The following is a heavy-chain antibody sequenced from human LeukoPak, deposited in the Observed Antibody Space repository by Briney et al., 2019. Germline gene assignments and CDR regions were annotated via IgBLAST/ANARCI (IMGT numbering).Heavy chain of an antibody. V-gene: IGHV5-51*01. J-gene: IGHJ4*02. CDR2: IYPGDSDI. D-gene: IGHD5-24*01. Sequence: GESLKISCKGSGYSFTTYWIAWVRQMPGKGLEWMGIIYPGDSDIRYSPSFQGQVTISADKSISTAYLQWSSLKASDTAMYYCARREMATIDFDYWGQGTLVTVSS. CDR3: ARREMATIDFDY. CDR1: GYSFTTYW.